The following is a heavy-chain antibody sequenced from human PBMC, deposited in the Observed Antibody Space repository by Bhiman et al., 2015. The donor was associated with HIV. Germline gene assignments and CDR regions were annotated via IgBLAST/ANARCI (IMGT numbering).Heavy chain of an antibody. J-gene: IGHJ4*02. Sequence: QVQLVESGGGVVQPGRSLRLSCAASGFTFSNYGMHWVRQAPGKGLEWVAVISYDGSHKYYADSVKGRFTISRDNSRNTLYLQMISLTAEDTAVYYCARDLSGSTGYDGYWGQGTLVTVSS. CDR2: ISYDGSHK. D-gene: IGHD3-16*01. CDR3: ARDLSGSTGYDGY. V-gene: IGHV3-30*03. CDR1: GFTFSNYG.